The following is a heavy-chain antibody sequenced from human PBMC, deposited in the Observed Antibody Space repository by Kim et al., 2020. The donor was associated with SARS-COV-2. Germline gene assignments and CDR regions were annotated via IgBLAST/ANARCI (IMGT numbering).Heavy chain of an antibody. V-gene: IGHV3-30*04. Sequence: GGSLRLSCAASGFTFSSYAMHWVRQAPGKGLEWVAVISYDGSNKYYADSVKGRFTISRDNSKNTLYLQMNSLRAEDTAVYYCARADIGYCSSTSCYYFD. J-gene: IGHJ4*01. CDR3: ARADIGYCSSTSCYYFD. CDR2: ISYDGSNK. CDR1: GFTFSSYA. D-gene: IGHD2-2*01.